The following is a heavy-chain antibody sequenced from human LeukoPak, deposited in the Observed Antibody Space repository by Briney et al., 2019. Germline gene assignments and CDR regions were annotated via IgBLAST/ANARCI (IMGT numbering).Heavy chain of an antibody. CDR2: ISGSGGST. V-gene: IGHV3-23*01. CDR1: GFTFSSYA. CDR3: AKDKEAARCYFDY. Sequence: PGGSLRLSCAASGFTFSSYAMSWVRQAPGKGLEWVSAISGSGGSTYYADSVKGRFTISRDNSKNTLYLQMSSLRAEDTAVYYCAKDKEAARCYFDYWGQGTLVTVSS. D-gene: IGHD6-6*01. J-gene: IGHJ4*02.